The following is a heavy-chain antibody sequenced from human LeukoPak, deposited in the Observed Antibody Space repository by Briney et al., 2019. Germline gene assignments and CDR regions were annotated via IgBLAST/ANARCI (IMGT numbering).Heavy chain of an antibody. CDR1: GFTFSDYY. D-gene: IGHD3-10*01. CDR2: ISSSGSTI. Sequence: GGSLRLSCAASGFTFSDYYMSWIRQAPGKGLEWVSYISSSGSTIYYADSVKGRFTISRDNAKNSLYLQMNSLRAEDTAVYYCARERYYYGSGSDIFDYWGQGTLVTVSS. V-gene: IGHV3-11*01. CDR3: ARERYYYGSGSDIFDY. J-gene: IGHJ4*02.